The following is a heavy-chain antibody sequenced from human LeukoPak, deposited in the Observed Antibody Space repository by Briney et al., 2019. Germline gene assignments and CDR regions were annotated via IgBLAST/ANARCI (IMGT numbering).Heavy chain of an antibody. J-gene: IGHJ4*02. Sequence: GGSLRLSCAASGFTFSNYAMHWVRQAPGKGLEWVAIISYDGNDKFYTDSVKGRFTISRDKSKNTLYLQMNSLRAEDTAVYYCARDRDTAMGLWGQGTLVTVSS. CDR1: GFTFSNYA. V-gene: IGHV3-30-3*01. D-gene: IGHD5-18*01. CDR2: ISYDGNDK. CDR3: ARDRDTAMGL.